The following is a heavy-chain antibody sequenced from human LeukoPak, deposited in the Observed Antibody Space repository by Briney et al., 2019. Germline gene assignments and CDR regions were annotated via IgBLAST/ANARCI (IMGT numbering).Heavy chain of an antibody. CDR1: GGSFSGYY. CDR2: INYSGTT. CDR3: ARWSTTVFDY. V-gene: IGHV4-34*01. J-gene: IGHJ4*02. Sequence: SETLSLTCAVYGGSFSGYYWSWIRQPPGKGLEWIGSINYSGTTNYKPSLRSRVTMFVDTSKNQFSLKLSSVTAADTAVYYCARWSTTVFDYWGQGTLVTVSS. D-gene: IGHD4-17*01.